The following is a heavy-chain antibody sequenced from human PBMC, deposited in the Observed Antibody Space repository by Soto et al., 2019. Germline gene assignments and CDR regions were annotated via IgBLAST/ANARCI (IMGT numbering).Heavy chain of an antibody. CDR2: IWYDGSDE. CDR1: GFTFRNHG. V-gene: IGHV3-33*01. D-gene: IGHD6-6*01. J-gene: IGHJ4*02. Sequence: QVQLAESGGGVVQPGRSLRLSCAASGFTFRNHGMHWVRQAPGKGLEWVAVIWYDGSDEYYADSVKGRFTISRDNSKNTLSLQMNSLTAEDTAVYYCARDIASRRFDYWGQGTVVTVSS. CDR3: ARDIASRRFDY.